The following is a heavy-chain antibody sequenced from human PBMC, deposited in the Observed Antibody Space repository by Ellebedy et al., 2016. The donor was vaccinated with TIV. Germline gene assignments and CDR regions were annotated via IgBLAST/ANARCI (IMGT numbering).Heavy chain of an antibody. CDR2: IESKTDGGAA. Sequence: GGSLRLSCAASGFTFSNAWMNWVRQAPGKGLEWVGRIESKTDGGAADYAAPVKGRFTISRDDSKNTLYLQMSSLKTEDTAVYFCTTVYRYNYDSVWGQGTLVTVSS. J-gene: IGHJ4*02. CDR1: GFTFSNAW. V-gene: IGHV3-15*04. CDR3: TTVYRYNYDSV. D-gene: IGHD5-18*01.